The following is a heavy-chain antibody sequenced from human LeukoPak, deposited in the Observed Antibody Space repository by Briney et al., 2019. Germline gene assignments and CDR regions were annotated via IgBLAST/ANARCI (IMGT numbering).Heavy chain of an antibody. CDR1: RGSISNYY. CDR3: SRRMPGAYGSWLDS. Sequence: SETLSLTCTVSRGSISNYYWGWIRQPPGKGLEWIGYIYYSGSTNYNPSLQGRVTISVDTSRNQFSLKLSSVTAADTALYYCSRRMPGAYGSWLDSWGQGTPVTVSS. D-gene: IGHD5-12*01. V-gene: IGHV4-59*08. J-gene: IGHJ5*01. CDR2: IYYSGST.